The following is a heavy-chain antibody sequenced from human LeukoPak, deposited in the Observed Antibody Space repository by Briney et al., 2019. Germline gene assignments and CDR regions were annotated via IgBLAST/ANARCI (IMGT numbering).Heavy chain of an antibody. CDR2: IYPGDSDT. D-gene: IGHD3-10*01. CDR3: ARNGISGYYYMDV. J-gene: IGHJ6*03. Sequence: GESLKISCKGSGYSFTSYWIGWVRQMAGKGLEWMGIIYPGDSDTRYSPFFQGQVTISADKSISTAYLQWSSLKASDTAMYYCARNGISGYYYMDVWGKGTTVTVSS. CDR1: GYSFTSYW. V-gene: IGHV5-51*01.